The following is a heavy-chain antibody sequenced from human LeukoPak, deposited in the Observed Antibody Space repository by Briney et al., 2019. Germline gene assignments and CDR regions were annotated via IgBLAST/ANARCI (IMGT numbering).Heavy chain of an antibody. Sequence: ASVKVSCKASGYTFTGYYMHWVRQAPGQGLEWMGWINPNSGGTNYAQKFQGRVTMTRDTSISTDYMELSRLRSDDTAVYYCARDYYDNSGYYDYWGQGTLVTVSS. CDR1: GYTFTGYY. CDR3: ARDYYDNSGYYDY. J-gene: IGHJ4*02. CDR2: INPNSGGT. V-gene: IGHV1-2*02. D-gene: IGHD3-22*01.